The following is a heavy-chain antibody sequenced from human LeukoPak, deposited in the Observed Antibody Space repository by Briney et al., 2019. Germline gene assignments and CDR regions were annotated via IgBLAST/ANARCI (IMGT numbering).Heavy chain of an antibody. J-gene: IGHJ4*02. Sequence: SGPTLVKPTQTLTLTCTFSGFSLSTSGVGVGWIRQPPGKAPEWLALIYWDDDKRYSPSLKSRLTITKDTSKNQVVLTMTNVDPLDTATYYCANRRGTSGWSEGYSDYWGQGTLVTVSS. CDR1: GFSLSTSGVG. CDR3: ANRRGTSGWSEGYSDY. CDR2: IYWDDDK. V-gene: IGHV2-5*02. D-gene: IGHD6-19*01.